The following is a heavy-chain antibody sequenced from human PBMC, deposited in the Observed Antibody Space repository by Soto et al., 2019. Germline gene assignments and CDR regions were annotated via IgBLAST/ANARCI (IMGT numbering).Heavy chain of an antibody. J-gene: IGHJ4*02. V-gene: IGHV4-31*03. CDR3: ASYSVLKTYYFDY. D-gene: IGHD1-26*01. CDR2: ISYSGST. Sequence: SETLSLTCTVSGGSISSGAYYWTWIRQHPGKGLEWIGYISYSGSTYYNPSLKSRVTISVDTSKNQFSLKLSSVTAADTAVYYCASYSVLKTYYFDYWGQGTLVTV. CDR1: GGSISSGAYY.